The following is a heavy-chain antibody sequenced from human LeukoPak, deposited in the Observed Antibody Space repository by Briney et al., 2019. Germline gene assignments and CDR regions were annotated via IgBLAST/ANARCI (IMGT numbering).Heavy chain of an antibody. CDR1: GFTFSSYW. D-gene: IGHD3/OR15-3a*01. Sequence: PGGSLRLSCAASGFTFSSYWMSWVRQAPGKGLERVANIKQDGSEKYYVDSVKGRFTISRDNAKNSLYLQMNSLRAEDTAVYYCARLSVGRVTDYWGQGTLVTVSS. CDR2: IKQDGSEK. V-gene: IGHV3-7*01. J-gene: IGHJ4*02. CDR3: ARLSVGRVTDY.